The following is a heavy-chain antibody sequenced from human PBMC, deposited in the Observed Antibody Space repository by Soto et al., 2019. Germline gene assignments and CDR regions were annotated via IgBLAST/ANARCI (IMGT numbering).Heavy chain of an antibody. CDR2: ISAYNGNT. V-gene: IGHV1-18*01. Sequence: ASVKVSCKASGYTFTSYGISWVRQAPGQGLEGMGWISAYNGNTNYAQKLQGRATMTTDTSTSTAYMELRSLRSDDTAVYYCARVRLRYFDWLFKPGDAFDIWGQGTMVTVSS. D-gene: IGHD3-9*01. J-gene: IGHJ3*02. CDR1: GYTFTSYG. CDR3: ARVRLRYFDWLFKPGDAFDI.